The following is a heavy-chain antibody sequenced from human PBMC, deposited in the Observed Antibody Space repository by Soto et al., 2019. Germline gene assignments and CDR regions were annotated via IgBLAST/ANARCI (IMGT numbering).Heavy chain of an antibody. CDR2: IIPIFGTA. D-gene: IGHD6-19*01. Sequence: SVKVSCKASGGTFSSYAISWVRQAPGQGLEWMGGIIPIFGTANYAQKFQGRVTITTDESTSTAYMELSSLRSEDTAVYYCAREEYSSGWYHYNYYYYGMDVWGQGTTVTVSS. CDR3: AREEYSSGWYHYNYYYYGMDV. CDR1: GGTFSSYA. J-gene: IGHJ6*02. V-gene: IGHV1-69*05.